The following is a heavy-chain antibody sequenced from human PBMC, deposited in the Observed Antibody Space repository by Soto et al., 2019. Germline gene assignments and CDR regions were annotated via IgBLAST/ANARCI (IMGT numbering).Heavy chain of an antibody. V-gene: IGHV4-59*01. CDR3: ERGGTPIDY. Sequence: SETLSLTCTVSGGSISSYYWSWIRQPPGKGLEWIGYIYYSGSTNYNPSLKSRVTISVDTSKNQFSLKLSSVTAAETAVYYCERGGTPIDYCGQGTLVPVSS. D-gene: IGHD3-16*01. CDR2: IYYSGST. CDR1: GGSISSYY. J-gene: IGHJ4*02.